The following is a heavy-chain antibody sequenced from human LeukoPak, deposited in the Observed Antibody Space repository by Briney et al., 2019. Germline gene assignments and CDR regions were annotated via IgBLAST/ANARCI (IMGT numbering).Heavy chain of an antibody. V-gene: IGHV3-23*01. J-gene: IGHJ6*03. CDR3: AVNYYDSSGYYTYYYYYYMDV. CDR2: ISSGGSK. Sequence: AGGSLRLSCAASGFTFSSYAMSWVRQAPGKGLEWVSVISSGGSKYYAASAKSRFTISRDNSKNTLYLQMNSLRAEDTAVYYCAVNYYDSSGYYTYYYYYYMDVWGKGTTVTVSS. CDR1: GFTFSSYA. D-gene: IGHD3-22*01.